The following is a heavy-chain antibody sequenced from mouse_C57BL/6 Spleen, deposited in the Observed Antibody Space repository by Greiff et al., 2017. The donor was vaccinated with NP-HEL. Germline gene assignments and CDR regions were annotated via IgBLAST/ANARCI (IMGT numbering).Heavy chain of an antibody. Sequence: VQLKQSVAELVRPGASVKLSCTASGFNIKNTYMHWVKQKPEQGLEWIGRIDPANGNTKYAPKFQGKATITADTSSNTAYLQLSSLTSEDTAIYYCARGYYYGGDYYAMDYWGQGTSVTVSS. CDR2: IDPANGNT. CDR3: ARGYYYGGDYYAMDY. J-gene: IGHJ4*01. D-gene: IGHD1-1*01. CDR1: GFNIKNTY. V-gene: IGHV14-3*01.